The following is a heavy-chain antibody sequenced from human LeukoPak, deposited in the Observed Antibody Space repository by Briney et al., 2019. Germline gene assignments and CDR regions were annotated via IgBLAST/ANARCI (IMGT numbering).Heavy chain of an antibody. D-gene: IGHD3-16*02. CDR2: ISSSGSTI. V-gene: IGHV3-11*01. J-gene: IGHJ4*02. CDR3: ARGVRGYDYVWGSYRPTPDY. Sequence: PGGSLRLSCAASGFTFSDYYMSWIRQAPGKGLERVSYISSSGSTIYYADSVKGRFTISRDNAKNSLYLQMNSLRAEDTAVYYCARGVRGYDYVWGSYRPTPDYWGQGTLVTVSS. CDR1: GFTFSDYY.